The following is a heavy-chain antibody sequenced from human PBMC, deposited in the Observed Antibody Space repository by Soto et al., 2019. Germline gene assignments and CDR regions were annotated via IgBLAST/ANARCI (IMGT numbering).Heavy chain of an antibody. CDR3: AKHESYCSTTTCSNFDY. CDR2: IYPGDSDT. D-gene: IGHD2-2*01. CDR1: GFTFTSYW. J-gene: IGHJ4*02. Sequence: PGESLKISCKGSGFTFTSYWIAWVRQMPGKGLEWMGIIYPGDSDTSYSPSFQGQVTITADKSINTAYLQWNSLKTSDTAMYYCAKHESYCSTTTCSNFDYWGQGTLVTVSS. V-gene: IGHV5-51*01.